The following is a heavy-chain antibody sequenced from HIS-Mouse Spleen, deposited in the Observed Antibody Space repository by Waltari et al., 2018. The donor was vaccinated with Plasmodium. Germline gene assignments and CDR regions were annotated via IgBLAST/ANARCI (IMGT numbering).Heavy chain of an antibody. J-gene: IGHJ4*02. D-gene: IGHD6-13*01. Sequence: QVQLVQSGAEVKKPGASVKVSCKASGYTFTGYYMHWVRQAPGKGLEWMGWNNPNSGGTNNAQKFQGRVTMTRDTSISTAYMELSRLRSDDTAVYYCARDLAAAGHFDYWGQGTLVTVSS. V-gene: IGHV1-2*02. CDR3: ARDLAAAGHFDY. CDR1: GYTFTGYY. CDR2: NNPNSGGT.